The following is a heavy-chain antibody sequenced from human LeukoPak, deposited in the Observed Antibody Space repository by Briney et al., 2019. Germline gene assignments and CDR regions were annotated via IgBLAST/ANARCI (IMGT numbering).Heavy chain of an antibody. J-gene: IGHJ4*02. Sequence: SETLSLTCTVSGGSISSGGYYWSWIRQHPGKGLEWIGYIYYSGSTYYNPSLKSRVTISVDTSKNQFSLKLSSVTAADTAVYYCARLGYSYGPFDNWGPGTLVTVFS. CDR1: GGSISSGGYY. CDR3: ARLGYSYGPFDN. V-gene: IGHV4-31*03. CDR2: IYYSGST. D-gene: IGHD5-18*01.